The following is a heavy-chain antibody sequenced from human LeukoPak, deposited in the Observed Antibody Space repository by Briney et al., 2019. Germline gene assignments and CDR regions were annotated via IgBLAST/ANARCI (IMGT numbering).Heavy chain of an antibody. CDR1: GASVSTYY. Sequence: SETLSLTCTVSGASVSTYYWSWIRQPAGKGLEWIGRIYTSGSTNYNPSLKSRVTMSVDTSKNQFSLMLSSVTAADTAVYYCARSLITPTYWYFDSWGQGTLVTVSS. V-gene: IGHV4-4*07. CDR3: ARSLITPTYWYFDS. D-gene: IGHD2-21*01. J-gene: IGHJ4*02. CDR2: IYTSGST.